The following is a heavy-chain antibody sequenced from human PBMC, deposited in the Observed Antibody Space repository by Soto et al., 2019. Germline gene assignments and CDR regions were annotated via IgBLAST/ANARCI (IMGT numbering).Heavy chain of an antibody. J-gene: IGHJ6*02. V-gene: IGHV3-72*01. D-gene: IGHD1-26*01. CDR1: GFTFSDHY. Sequence: EVQLVESGGGLVQPGGSLRLSCAASGFTFSDHYMDWVRQAPGKGLEWVGRTRNKANSYTTEYAASVKGRFTISRDDSKNSLYLQMNSLKTEDTAVYYCARGDSGSYATGGMDVGGQGTTVTVSS. CDR2: TRNKANSYTT. CDR3: ARGDSGSYATGGMDV.